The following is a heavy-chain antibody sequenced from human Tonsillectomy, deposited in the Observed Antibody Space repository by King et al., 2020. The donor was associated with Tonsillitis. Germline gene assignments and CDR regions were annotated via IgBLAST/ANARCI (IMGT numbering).Heavy chain of an antibody. CDR2: ITSDGTST. J-gene: IGHJ4*02. D-gene: IGHD2-21*02. Sequence: DVQLVESGGGLVQPGGSLRLSCAASGFTFSSYWMNWVRQAPGKGLVWVSRITSDGTSTIYADSVKGRFTISRDNSQNTLYLQMNSLRAEDTAVYYCARDRPATASHWGQGTLVTVSS. CDR3: ARDRPATASH. V-gene: IGHV3-74*01. CDR1: GFTFSSYW.